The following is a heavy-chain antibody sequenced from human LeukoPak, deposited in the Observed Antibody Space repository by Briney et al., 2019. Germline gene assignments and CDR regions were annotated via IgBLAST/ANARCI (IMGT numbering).Heavy chain of an antibody. J-gene: IGHJ4*02. CDR1: GGSFGGYY. D-gene: IGHD6-19*01. CDR3: ARVYSSGWYRINY. V-gene: IGHV4-34*01. Sequence: PSETLSLTCAVYGGSFGGYYWSWIRQPPGKGLEWIGEINHSGSTNYNPSLKSRVTISVDTSKNQFSLKLSSVTAADTAVYYCARVYSSGWYRINYWGQGTLVTVSS. CDR2: INHSGST.